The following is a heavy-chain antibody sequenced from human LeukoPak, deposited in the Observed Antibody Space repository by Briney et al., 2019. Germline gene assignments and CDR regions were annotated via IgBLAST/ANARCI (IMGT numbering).Heavy chain of an antibody. V-gene: IGHV4-30-2*01. D-gene: IGHD2-15*01. CDR2: IYQSGST. CDR1: GGSISSGGYS. CDR3: ARDPGYCSGGSCHNWFDP. Sequence: PSQTLSLTCAVSGGSISSGGYSWSWIRQPPGTGLEWIGYIYQSGSTYYNPSLKSRVTISVDRSKNQFSLKLSSVTAADTAVYYCARDPGYCSGGSCHNWFDPWGQGTLVTVSS. J-gene: IGHJ5*02.